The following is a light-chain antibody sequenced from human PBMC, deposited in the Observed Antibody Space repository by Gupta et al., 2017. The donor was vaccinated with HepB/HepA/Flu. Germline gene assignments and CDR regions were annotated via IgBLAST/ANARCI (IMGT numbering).Light chain of an antibody. Sequence: DIWRTQSLDSLAVSLDERATINCKSSQSILYTSIHENYLAWYKQKPGQPPKVLICWASTREYGVPDRFSGSGSGTDFTIPISSVQAEDAAFYYCQQYYMTPRTFSQGTKLEI. V-gene: IGKV4-1*01. CDR2: WAS. CDR3: QQYYMTPRT. CDR1: QSILYTSIHENY. J-gene: IGKJ2*01.